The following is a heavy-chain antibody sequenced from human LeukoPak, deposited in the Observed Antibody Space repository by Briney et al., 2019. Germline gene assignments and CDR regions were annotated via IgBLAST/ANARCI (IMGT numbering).Heavy chain of an antibody. CDR2: IYYSGST. CDR1: GGSISSGAYY. J-gene: IGHJ4*02. D-gene: IGHD2-21*02. CDR3: ARLPMAVTPHVDY. Sequence: SETLSLTCTVSGGSISSGAYYWGWIRQHPGKGLEYIGYIYYSGSTNYNPSLKSRVTISLGMSKNQFSLKLSSVTAADTAVYYCARLPMAVTPHVDYWGQGTLVTVSS. V-gene: IGHV4-61*08.